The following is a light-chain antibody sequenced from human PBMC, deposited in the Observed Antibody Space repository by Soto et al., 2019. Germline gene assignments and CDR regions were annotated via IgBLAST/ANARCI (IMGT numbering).Light chain of an antibody. CDR1: QSISSW. Sequence: DIELTQSPSTLSASVGERVTITCRASQSISSWLAWYQQKPGKAPKLLISDASTLASGVPSRFSGSGSGTYFTHTISRLQPDYFANYYCQHYSSYYTFGHGTKLEIK. V-gene: IGKV1-5*01. CDR3: QHYSSYYT. CDR2: DAS. J-gene: IGKJ2*01.